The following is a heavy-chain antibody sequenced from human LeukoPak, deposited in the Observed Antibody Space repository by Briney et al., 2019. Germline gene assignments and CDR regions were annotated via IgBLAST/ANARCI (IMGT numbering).Heavy chain of an antibody. CDR2: IKNKADGGTT. Sequence: KSGGSLRLSCAASGFTFSNAWMSWVRQAPGKGLEWVGRIKNKADGGTTDYAAPVKGRLIISRDDSKNTLYLQMNSLKTEDTAVYYCTTDKIGDYYFDYWGQGTLVTVSS. V-gene: IGHV3-15*01. CDR1: GFTFSNAW. CDR3: TTDKIGDYYFDY. J-gene: IGHJ4*02. D-gene: IGHD2-21*02.